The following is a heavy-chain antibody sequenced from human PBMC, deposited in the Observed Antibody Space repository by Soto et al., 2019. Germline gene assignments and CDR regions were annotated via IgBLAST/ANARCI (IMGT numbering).Heavy chain of an antibody. CDR2: FDGEDGQT. J-gene: IGHJ4*02. CDR1: GYSFSEMS. CDR3: GIPGATGHPDY. D-gene: IGHD3-10*01. Sequence: ASVKVSCKVSGYSFSEMSMHWVRQTPEKGLEWMGSFDGEDGQTMYAQKFQGRVTMTEDTSADTAYMELSSLRYDDTAVYYCGIPGATGHPDYWGKGSRVTVSS. V-gene: IGHV1-24*01.